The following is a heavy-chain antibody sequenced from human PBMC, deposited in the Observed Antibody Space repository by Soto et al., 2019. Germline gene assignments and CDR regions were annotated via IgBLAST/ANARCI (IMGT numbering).Heavy chain of an antibody. D-gene: IGHD2-2*01. CDR2: ISGSGGST. CDR3: ASLEYCSSTSCYVWYYYYGMDV. Sequence: PGGSLRLSCAASGFTFSSYAMSWVRQAPGKGLEWVSAISGSGGSTYYADSVKGRFTISRDNSKNTLYLQMNSLRAEDTAVYYCASLEYCSSTSCYVWYYYYGMDVWGQGTTVTVSS. CDR1: GFTFSSYA. V-gene: IGHV3-23*01. J-gene: IGHJ6*02.